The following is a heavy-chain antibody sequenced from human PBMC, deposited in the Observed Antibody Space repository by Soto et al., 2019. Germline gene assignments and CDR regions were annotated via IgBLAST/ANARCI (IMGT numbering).Heavy chain of an antibody. CDR1: GFTFSSYA. D-gene: IGHD3-3*01. Sequence: QVQLVESGGGVVQPGRSLRLSCAASGFTFSSYAMHWVRQAPGKGLEWVAGISYDGSNKYYADSVKGRFTISRHNSKNTLYLQMHSLRAEDTAVYYCARVRVYYDFWSGYYHYYYYYGMDVWGQGTTVTVSS. CDR3: ARVRVYYDFWSGYYHYYYYYGMDV. V-gene: IGHV3-30-3*01. J-gene: IGHJ6*02. CDR2: ISYDGSNK.